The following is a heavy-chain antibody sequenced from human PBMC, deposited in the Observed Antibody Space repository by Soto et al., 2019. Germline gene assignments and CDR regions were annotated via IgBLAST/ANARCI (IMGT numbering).Heavy chain of an antibody. V-gene: IGHV3-23*01. D-gene: IGHD1-26*01. CDR2: ISGSGDST. J-gene: IGHJ4*02. CDR1: GFTFSSYA. CDR3: ARRGSGSYYDY. Sequence: EVPLLESGGGLVQPGGSLRLSCAASGFTFSSYAMRWVRQAPVKGLEWVSAISGSGDSTYYADSVKGRFTISRDNSKNMLYLQMNSLRAEDTAVYYCARRGSGSYYDYWGQGTLVTVSS.